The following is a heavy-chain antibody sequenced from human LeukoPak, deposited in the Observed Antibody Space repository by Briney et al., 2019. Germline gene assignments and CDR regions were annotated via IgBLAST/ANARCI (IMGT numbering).Heavy chain of an antibody. Sequence: GGSLRLSCVASGYTFSPYWMSWVRQTPGKGLEWVANIKEDGTETYYVDSVKSRFTISRDNAKNSLYLQMNSLRVEDTAVYYCAKEGRSLQTYWGQGTLVTVSS. CDR2: IKEDGTET. D-gene: IGHD5-24*01. J-gene: IGHJ4*02. CDR1: GYTFSPYW. CDR3: AKEGRSLQTY. V-gene: IGHV3-7*03.